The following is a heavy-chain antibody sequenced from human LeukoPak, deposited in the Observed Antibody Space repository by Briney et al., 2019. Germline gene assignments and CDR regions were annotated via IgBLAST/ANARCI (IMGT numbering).Heavy chain of an antibody. D-gene: IGHD5-18*01. CDR1: GYTFTGYY. Sequence: ASVKVSCKASGYTFTGYYMHWVRQAPGQGLEWMGWSSAYNGNTNYAQKFQGRVTMTTDTSTSTAYMEVRSLRSDDTAVYYCTRDLGVDTTMIFFDYWGQGSLVTVSS. J-gene: IGHJ4*02. V-gene: IGHV1-18*04. CDR3: TRDLGVDTTMIFFDY. CDR2: SSAYNGNT.